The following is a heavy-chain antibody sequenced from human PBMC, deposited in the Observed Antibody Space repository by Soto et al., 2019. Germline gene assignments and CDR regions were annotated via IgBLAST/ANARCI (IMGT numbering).Heavy chain of an antibody. V-gene: IGHV3-21*01. D-gene: IGHD5-18*01. CDR1: GFTFSSYS. CDR3: ARGLLDYYYGMDV. J-gene: IGHJ6*02. CDR2: ISSSSSYI. Sequence: XASLGLSCAASGFTFSSYSMNWVRQAPGKGLEWVSSISSSSSYIYYADSVKGRFTISRDNAKNSLYLQMNSLRAEDTAVYYCARGLLDYYYGMDVWGQGTTVTVSS.